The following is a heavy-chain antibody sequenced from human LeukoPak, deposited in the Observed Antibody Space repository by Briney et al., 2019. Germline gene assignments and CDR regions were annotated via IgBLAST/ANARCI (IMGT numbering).Heavy chain of an antibody. D-gene: IGHD3-22*01. V-gene: IGHV1-69*05. CDR1: GGTFSSYA. CDR3: ASSYYDSSGYYPDY. J-gene: IGHJ4*02. Sequence: ASVKVSCKASGGTFSSYAISWVRQAPGQGLEWMGRIIPIFGTANYAQKFQGRVTITTDESTSTAYMELSSLRSEDTAVYYCASSYYDSSGYYPDYWGQGTLVTASS. CDR2: IIPIFGTA.